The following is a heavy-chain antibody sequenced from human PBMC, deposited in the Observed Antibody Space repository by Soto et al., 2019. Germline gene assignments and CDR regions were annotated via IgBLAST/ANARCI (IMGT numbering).Heavy chain of an antibody. CDR2: IYYIGNT. J-gene: IGHJ6*02. D-gene: IGHD3-10*01. CDR1: GGSISSYY. CDR3: AGSGSYRGQHYYYGMDV. Sequence: PSETLSLTCNVSGGSISSYYWSWIRQPPGKGMEWIGYIYYIGNTNYNPSLKSRVTISVDTSKNQFSLKLSSMTAADTAVYYCAGSGSYRGQHYYYGMDVWGRGTTVTVSS. V-gene: IGHV4-59*01.